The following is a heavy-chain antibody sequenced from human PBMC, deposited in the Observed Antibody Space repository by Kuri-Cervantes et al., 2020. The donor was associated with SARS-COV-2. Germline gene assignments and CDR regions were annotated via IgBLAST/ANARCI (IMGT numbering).Heavy chain of an antibody. D-gene: IGHD2-15*01. Sequence: GGSMRLSCAASGFTVSSNYMSWVRQAPGKGLEWVSVIYSGGSTYYADSVKGRFIISRDNSKNTLYLQMSSLRAEDTAVYYCAKDPHGIVVVVAAVDYWGQGTLVTVSS. CDR3: AKDPHGIVVVVAAVDY. CDR2: IYSGGST. CDR1: GFTVSSNY. J-gene: IGHJ4*02. V-gene: IGHV3-66*02.